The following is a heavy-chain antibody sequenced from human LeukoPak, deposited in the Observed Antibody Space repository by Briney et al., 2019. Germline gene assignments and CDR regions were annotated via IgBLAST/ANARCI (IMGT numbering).Heavy chain of an antibody. D-gene: IGHD2-2*02. CDR3: ARTKYCSSTSCYIWAYYYYGMDV. Sequence: SVKVSCKASGGTFSSYAISWVRQAPGQGLEWMGGIIPIFGTANYAQKFQGRVTITADESTSTAYMELSSLRSEDTAVYYCARTKYCSSTSCYIWAYYYYGMDVWGQGTTVTVSS. V-gene: IGHV1-69*13. CDR2: IIPIFGTA. J-gene: IGHJ6*02. CDR1: GGTFSSYA.